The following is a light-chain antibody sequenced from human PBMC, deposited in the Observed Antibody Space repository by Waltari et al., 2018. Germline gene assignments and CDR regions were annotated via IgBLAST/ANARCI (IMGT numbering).Light chain of an antibody. CDR2: AAS. CDR1: QGISSY. CDR3: QQYYSYPRT. J-gene: IGKJ1*01. V-gene: IGKV1-8*01. Sequence: AIRITQSPSSLSASPGARVPITCRASQGISSYLAWYQQKPGKAPKLLIYAASTLQSGVPSRFSGSGSGTDFTLTISCLQSEDFATYYCQQYYSYPRTFGRGTKVEIK.